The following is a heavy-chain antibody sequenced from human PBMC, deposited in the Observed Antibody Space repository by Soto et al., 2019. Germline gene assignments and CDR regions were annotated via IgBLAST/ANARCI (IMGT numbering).Heavy chain of an antibody. CDR3: ARCCYYDSSGYYYPNWFDP. V-gene: IGHV4-30-2*01. J-gene: IGHJ5*02. CDR2: IYHSGNT. D-gene: IGHD3-22*01. CDR1: GGSISSGGYS. Sequence: LSLTCAVSGGSISSGGYSWSWVRQPPGKGLEWIGYIYHSGNTYYNPSLKSRVTISVGRSKNQFSLKLSSVTAADTAVYYCARCCYYDSSGYYYPNWFDPWGQGTLVTVSS.